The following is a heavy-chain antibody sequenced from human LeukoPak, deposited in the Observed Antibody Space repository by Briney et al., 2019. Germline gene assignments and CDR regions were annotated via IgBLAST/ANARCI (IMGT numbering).Heavy chain of an antibody. CDR1: GFTLSRHS. V-gene: IGHV3-21*01. CDR3: ARDGPFDH. J-gene: IGHJ4*02. Sequence: PGGSLRLSCAPSGFTLSRHSMNWVHQAPGKVLEWVSSISSSISYIYYADSVKGRFTISRDNAKNPLYLQMHSLRAEDTAVYYCARDGPFDHWGQGTLVTVSS. CDR2: ISSSISYI.